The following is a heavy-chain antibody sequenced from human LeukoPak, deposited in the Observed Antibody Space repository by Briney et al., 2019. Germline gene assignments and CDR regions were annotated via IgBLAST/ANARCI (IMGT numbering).Heavy chain of an antibody. CDR1: GGSISSSSYY. J-gene: IGHJ4*02. CDR2: IYYSGST. D-gene: IGHD3-22*01. V-gene: IGHV4-39*07. Sequence: SETLSLTCTVSGGSISSSSYYWGWIRQPPGKGLEWIGSIYYSGSTYYNPSLKSRVTISVDTSKNQFSLRLSSVTAADTAMYYCARGGPHYYDSSGYWRDWGQGTLVTVSS. CDR3: ARGGPHYYDSSGYWRD.